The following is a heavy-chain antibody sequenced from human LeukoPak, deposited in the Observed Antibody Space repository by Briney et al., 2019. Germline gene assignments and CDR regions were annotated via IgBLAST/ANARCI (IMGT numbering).Heavy chain of an antibody. CDR1: GGSFSTYY. Sequence: SETLSLTCTVYGGSFSTYYWHCFRQPPGKGLEWIGEINYSGSTKYNPSLKSRVTISIDTSKNQFSLKLSSVTAADTAVYYCAQWGNNMDVWGKGTTVIVSS. D-gene: IGHD3-16*01. CDR2: INYSGST. V-gene: IGHV4-34*01. CDR3: AQWGNNMDV. J-gene: IGHJ6*03.